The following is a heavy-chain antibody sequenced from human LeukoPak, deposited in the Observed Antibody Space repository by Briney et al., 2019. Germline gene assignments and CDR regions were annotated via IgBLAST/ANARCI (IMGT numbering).Heavy chain of an antibody. Sequence: SQTLSLTCTVSGGSISSGGYYWSWIRQHPGKGLEWIGYIYYSGSTYYNPSLKSRVTISVDTSKNQFSLKLSSVTAADTAVHYCARERYYYDSSGYSLFDYWGQGTLVTVSS. D-gene: IGHD3-22*01. CDR1: GGSISSGGYY. CDR2: IYYSGST. CDR3: ARERYYYDSSGYSLFDY. V-gene: IGHV4-31*03. J-gene: IGHJ4*02.